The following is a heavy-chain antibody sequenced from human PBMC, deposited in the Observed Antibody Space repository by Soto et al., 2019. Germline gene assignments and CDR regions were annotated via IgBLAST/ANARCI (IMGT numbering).Heavy chain of an antibody. D-gene: IGHD2-21*02. CDR3: AKDGGDRVYYYYYGMDV. V-gene: IGHV3-23*01. CDR2: ISGSGGST. J-gene: IGHJ6*02. CDR1: GFTFSSYA. Sequence: EVQRLESGGGLVQPGGSLRLSCAASGFTFSSYAMSWVRQAPGKGLEWVSAISGSGGSTYYADSVKGRFTISRDNSKNTLYLQMNSLRAEDTAVYYCAKDGGDRVYYYYYGMDVWGQGTTVTVSS.